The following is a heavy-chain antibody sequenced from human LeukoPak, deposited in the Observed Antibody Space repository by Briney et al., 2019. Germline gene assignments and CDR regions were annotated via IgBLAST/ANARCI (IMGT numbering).Heavy chain of an antibody. Sequence: GGSLRHSCAASGFTFRNYYMTWIRQAPGKGLEWVSYISASGDTIYYGDSVRGRFTISRDNAKNSLYLDMNTLKAEDTAVYYCARDPSWEILSYFDYWGQGPLVTVSS. J-gene: IGHJ4*02. CDR1: GFTFRNYY. CDR2: ISASGDTI. D-gene: IGHD1-26*01. CDR3: ARDPSWEILSYFDY. V-gene: IGHV3-11*04.